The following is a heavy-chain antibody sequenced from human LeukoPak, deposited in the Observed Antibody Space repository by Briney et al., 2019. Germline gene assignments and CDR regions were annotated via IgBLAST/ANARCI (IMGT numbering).Heavy chain of an antibody. D-gene: IGHD6-25*01. CDR3: ARGGGWGSGVKNWFDP. Sequence: PGGSLRLSCGASGFTFSSYVMSWVRQAPGKGLEWVSAISGSGGSTYYADSVKGRFTISRDNSKNTLYLQMNSQRAEDTAVYYCARGGGWGSGVKNWFDPWGQGTLVTVSS. CDR2: ISGSGGST. CDR1: GFTFSSYV. J-gene: IGHJ5*02. V-gene: IGHV3-23*01.